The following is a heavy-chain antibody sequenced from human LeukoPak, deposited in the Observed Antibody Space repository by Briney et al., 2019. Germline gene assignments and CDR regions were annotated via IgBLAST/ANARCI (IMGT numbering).Heavy chain of an antibody. CDR1: GYTFTTYA. D-gene: IGHD3-22*01. J-gene: IGHJ4*02. CDR2: INPANGYA. Sequence: GASVKVSCKASGYTFTTYAMHWVRQAPGQTLEWLGWINPANGYARYSQELQGRVSITADESTSTAYMELSSLRSEDTAVYYCASLMIEDYWGQGTLVTVSS. V-gene: IGHV1-3*03. CDR3: ASLMIEDY.